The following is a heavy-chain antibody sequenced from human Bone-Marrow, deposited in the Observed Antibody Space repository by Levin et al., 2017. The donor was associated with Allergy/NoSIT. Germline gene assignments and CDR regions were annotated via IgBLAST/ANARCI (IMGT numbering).Heavy chain of an antibody. CDR1: RGSIRSTSYY. CDR3: ARDLYCSTDYCYLGAFDI. Sequence: SQTLSLPCTVSRGSIRSTSYYWGWIRQPPGKGLEWIGSIYYSGNTYYNPSLKSRLGISVDTSKNEFSLRLSAVTAADTAVYYCARDLYCSTDYCYLGAFDIWGQGTMITVSS. D-gene: IGHD2-2*01. J-gene: IGHJ3*02. CDR2: IYYSGNT. V-gene: IGHV4-39*07.